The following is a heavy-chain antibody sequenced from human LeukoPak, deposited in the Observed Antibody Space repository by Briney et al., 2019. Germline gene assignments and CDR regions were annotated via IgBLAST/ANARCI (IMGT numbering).Heavy chain of an antibody. D-gene: IGHD3-10*01. V-gene: IGHV3-30*18. Sequence: PGGSLRLSCAASGFTFSSYGMHWVRQAPGKGLEWVAVISYDGSNKYYADSVKGRFTISRDNSKNTLYLQMNSLRAEDTAVYYCAKEITMVRSLDYWGQGTLVTVSS. J-gene: IGHJ4*02. CDR3: AKEITMVRSLDY. CDR2: ISYDGSNK. CDR1: GFTFSSYG.